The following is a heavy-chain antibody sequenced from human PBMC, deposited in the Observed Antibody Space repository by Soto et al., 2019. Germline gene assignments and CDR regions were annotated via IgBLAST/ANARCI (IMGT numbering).Heavy chain of an antibody. Sequence: GGSLRLSCAASGFTFSSYSMNWVRQAPGKGLEWVSSISSSSSYIYYADSVKGRFTISRDNAKNSLYLQMNSLRAEDTAVYYCARGVVAGVSIGYWGQGTLVTVSS. CDR2: ISSSSSYI. J-gene: IGHJ4*02. CDR1: GFTFSSYS. CDR3: ARGVVAGVSIGY. V-gene: IGHV3-21*01. D-gene: IGHD2-15*01.